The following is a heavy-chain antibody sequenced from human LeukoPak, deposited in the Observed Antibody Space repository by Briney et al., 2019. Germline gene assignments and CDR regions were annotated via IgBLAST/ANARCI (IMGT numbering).Heavy chain of an antibody. J-gene: IGHJ4*02. Sequence: PSETLSLTCTVSGGSISSGGYYWNWIRQPPGKGLEWIGYIYHSGSTYYNPSLKSRVTISVDRSKNQFYLKLNSVTAADTAVYYCARSIVGARFDYWGRGTLVAVSS. CDR2: IYHSGST. CDR1: GGSISSGGYY. CDR3: ARSIVGARFDY. D-gene: IGHD1-26*01. V-gene: IGHV4-30-2*01.